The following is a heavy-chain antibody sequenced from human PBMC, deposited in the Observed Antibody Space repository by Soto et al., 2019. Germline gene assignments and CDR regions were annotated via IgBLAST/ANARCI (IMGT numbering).Heavy chain of an antibody. CDR1: GGSISSGGYY. CDR2: VYYSGST. J-gene: IGHJ1*01. V-gene: IGHV4-31*03. Sequence: QVQLQESGPGLVKPSQTLSLTCTVSGGSISSGGYYWSWIRQHPGKGLEWIGYVYYSGSTYYNPSLKSRVTISVDTSKNQFSRKLSSVTAADTAVYYCARAYDSSGPGLIQHWGQGTLVTVSS. D-gene: IGHD3-22*01. CDR3: ARAYDSSGPGLIQH.